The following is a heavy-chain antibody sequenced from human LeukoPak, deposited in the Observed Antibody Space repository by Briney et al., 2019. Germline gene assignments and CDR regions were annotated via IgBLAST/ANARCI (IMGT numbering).Heavy chain of an antibody. CDR2: IYYSGST. V-gene: IGHV4-39*01. J-gene: IGHJ4*02. CDR1: GGSISSSSYY. CDR3: ASRWYSNYGDY. D-gene: IGHD4-11*01. Sequence: SETLSLTCTVSGGSISSSSYYWGWIRQPPGKGLEWIGSIYYSGSTYYNPSLKSRVTISVDTSKNQFSLKLSSVTAADTAVYYCASRWYSNYGDYWGQGTLVTVSS.